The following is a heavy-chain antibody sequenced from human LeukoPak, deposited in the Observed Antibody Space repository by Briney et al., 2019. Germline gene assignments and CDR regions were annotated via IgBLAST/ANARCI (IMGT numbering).Heavy chain of an antibody. CDR1: GFSFSSFS. V-gene: IGHV3-21*06. CDR2: ISSSSGYK. Sequence: GGSLRLSCAASGFSFSSFSMNWVRQAPGKGLEWVSSISSSSGYKYYADSVKGRFTISRDNAKNSLYLQVNSLRAEDTAVYLCAREGLAAAGLDYWGQGTLVTVSS. J-gene: IGHJ4*02. CDR3: AREGLAAAGLDY. D-gene: IGHD6-13*01.